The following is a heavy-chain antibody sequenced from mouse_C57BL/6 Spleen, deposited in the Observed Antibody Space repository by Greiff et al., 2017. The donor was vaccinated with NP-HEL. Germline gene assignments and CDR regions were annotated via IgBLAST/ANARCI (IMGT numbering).Heavy chain of an antibody. J-gene: IGHJ3*01. V-gene: IGHV1-50*01. CDR3: ARGMDDPWFAD. Sequence: QVQLQQPGAELVKPGASVKLSCKASGYTFTSYWMQWVKQRPGQGLEWIGEIDPSDSYTNYNQKFKGKATLTVDKSSSTAYMQLSSLTSEDSAVYYCARGMDDPWFADWGQGTLVTVSA. CDR2: IDPSDSYT. D-gene: IGHD2-3*01. CDR1: GYTFTSYW.